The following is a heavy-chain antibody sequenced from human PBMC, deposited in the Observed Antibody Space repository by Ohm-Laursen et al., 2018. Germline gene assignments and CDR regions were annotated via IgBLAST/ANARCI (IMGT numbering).Heavy chain of an antibody. V-gene: IGHV1-46*01. CDR1: GYTFTSYY. CDR3: ARPSRDGYNVDAFDI. J-gene: IGHJ3*02. D-gene: IGHD5-24*01. Sequence: ASVKVSCKASGYTFTSYYMHWVRQAPGQGLEWMGIINPSGGSTSYAQKFQGGVTMTRDTSTSTAYMELSSLRSEDTAVYYCARPSRDGYNVDAFDIWGQGTMVTVSS. CDR2: INPSGGST.